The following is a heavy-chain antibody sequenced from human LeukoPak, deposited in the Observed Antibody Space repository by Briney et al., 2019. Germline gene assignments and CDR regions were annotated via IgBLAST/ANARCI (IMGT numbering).Heavy chain of an antibody. J-gene: IGHJ4*02. CDR3: ARDPITIFGVVTARFDY. V-gene: IGHV1-2*02. CDR2: INPNSGGT. Sequence: ASVKVSCKASGYTFTGYYMHWVRQAPGQGLEWMGWINPNSGGTNYAQKFQGRVTMTRDTSISTAYMELSRLTSDDTDVYYCARDPITIFGVVTARFDYWGQGTLVTVSS. D-gene: IGHD3-3*01. CDR1: GYTFTGYY.